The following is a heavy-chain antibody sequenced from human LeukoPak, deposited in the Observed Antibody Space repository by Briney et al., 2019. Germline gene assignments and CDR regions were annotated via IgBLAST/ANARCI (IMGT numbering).Heavy chain of an antibody. CDR2: ISSSGTSI. Sequence: GGSLRLSCAASGFTFSSYEMKWVRQAPGKGLEWVSYISSSGTSIYYADSVKGRFTISRGNAKNSLYLQMNSLRAEDTAVYYCASTVANDYWGQGTLVTVSS. J-gene: IGHJ4*02. V-gene: IGHV3-48*03. CDR1: GFTFSSYE. CDR3: ASTVANDY. D-gene: IGHD4-23*01.